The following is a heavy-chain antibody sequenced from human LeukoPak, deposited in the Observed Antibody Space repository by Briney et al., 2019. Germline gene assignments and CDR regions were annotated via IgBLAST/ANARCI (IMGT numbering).Heavy chain of an antibody. J-gene: IGHJ4*02. CDR3: VRLRYTYGKNFDC. V-gene: IGHV3-7*01. CDR2: IQQDGSEK. CDR1: GFTFKGYW. D-gene: IGHD5-18*01. Sequence: GGSLRLSCAASGFTFKGYWMSWVRQAPGEGLEWVANIQQDGSEKKYVDSVKGRFTISRDNAKNSLYLQMDSLRAEDTAVYYCVRLRYTYGKNFDCWGQGTLVTVSS.